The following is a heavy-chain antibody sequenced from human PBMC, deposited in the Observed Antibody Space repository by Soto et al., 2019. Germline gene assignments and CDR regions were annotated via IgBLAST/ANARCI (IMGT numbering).Heavy chain of an antibody. V-gene: IGHV1-24*01. J-gene: IGHJ4*02. CDR1: GDRLAGRS. D-gene: IGHD2-2*01. CDR3: ATVKPEARRFDIIVAPARTGY. CDR2: FDPEDAKT. Sequence: GASVGVCWAVSGDRLAGRSLQSVKQAPDTGLEWMGGFDPEDAKTIYARRFRGRITMTEDTSTDTAYMELSSLRSEDTAVYYCATVKPEARRFDIIVAPARTGYWGQGILVTVSS.